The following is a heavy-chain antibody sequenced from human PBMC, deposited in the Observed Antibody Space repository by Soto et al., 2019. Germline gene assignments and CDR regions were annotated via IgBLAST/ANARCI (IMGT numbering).Heavy chain of an antibody. CDR3: ARNTIFGVVTQPNY. Sequence: ASVKVSCKASGYTFTSYGISWVRQAPGQGLEWMGWISAYNGNTNYAQKLQGRVTMTTDTSTSTAYMELRSLRSDDTAVYYCARNTIFGVVTQPNYWGQGTLVTVSS. J-gene: IGHJ4*02. V-gene: IGHV1-18*04. D-gene: IGHD3-3*01. CDR1: GYTFTSYG. CDR2: ISAYNGNT.